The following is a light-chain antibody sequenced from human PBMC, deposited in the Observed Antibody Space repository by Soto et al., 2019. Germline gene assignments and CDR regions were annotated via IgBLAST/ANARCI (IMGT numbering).Light chain of an antibody. Sequence: QSALTQPPSASGSPGQSLTISCTGTSSDVGGYNYVSWYQQHPGKAPKLMIYEVTKRPSGVPDRFSGSKSGNTASLTVSGLQAEDEADYYCSSYAGSKTLFGGGTKLPV. CDR2: EVT. CDR3: SSYAGSKTL. V-gene: IGLV2-8*01. CDR1: SSDVGGYNY. J-gene: IGLJ2*01.